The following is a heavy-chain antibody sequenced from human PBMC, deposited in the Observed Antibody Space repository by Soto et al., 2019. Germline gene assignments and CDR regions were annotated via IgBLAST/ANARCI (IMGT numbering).Heavy chain of an antibody. CDR3: ANVVG. Sequence: EVQLLESGGDLVQPGGSLRLSCAGSGFALLSFAMNWVRQAPGKGLEWVAASSGTGANAYYTDSVRGRFTVSRDNSKNMVFLEMNSLRVKDTAVYYCANVVGWGQGTLVTVSS. CDR2: SSGTGANA. J-gene: IGHJ4*02. D-gene: IGHD2-2*01. V-gene: IGHV3-23*01. CDR1: GFALLSFA.